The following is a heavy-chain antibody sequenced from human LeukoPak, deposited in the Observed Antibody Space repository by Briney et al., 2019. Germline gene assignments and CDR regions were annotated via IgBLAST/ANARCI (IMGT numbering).Heavy chain of an antibody. J-gene: IGHJ3*01. Sequence: PGGSLRLSCAASGFTFDESAMHWVRQVPGKGLEWVAGIGWDSKSIIYADSMKGRFTISRDNAKNSLYLQMNSLRPEDAALYYCAKAVAAPGAFDFWGRGTVVTVSS. CDR3: AKAVAAPGAFDF. CDR2: IGWDSKSI. CDR1: GFTFDESA. D-gene: IGHD6-19*01. V-gene: IGHV3-9*01.